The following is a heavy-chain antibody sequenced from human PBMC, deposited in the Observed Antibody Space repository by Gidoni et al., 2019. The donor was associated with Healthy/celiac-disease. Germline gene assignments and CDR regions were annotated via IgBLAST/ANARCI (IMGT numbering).Heavy chain of an antibody. CDR3: ARRDPHYGFTSQSYYYYGMDV. CDR2: RWYDGSNK. D-gene: IGHD3-10*01. J-gene: IGHJ6*02. V-gene: IGHV3-33*01. CDR1: GFTFSSYG. Sequence: QVQLVAAGGGAVKPGWYLSPPCAASGFTFSSYGMPWVRQAPGKGLEWVAFRWYDGSNKYYAESVKGRFTISRDNSKNTLYLQMNSLRAEDTAVYYCARRDPHYGFTSQSYYYYGMDVLGQGTTVTVSS.